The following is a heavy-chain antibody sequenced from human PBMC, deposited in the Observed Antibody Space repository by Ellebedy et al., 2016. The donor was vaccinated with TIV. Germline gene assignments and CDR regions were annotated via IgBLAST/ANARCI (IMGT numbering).Heavy chain of an antibody. CDR3: STTYDSSGYYVGYFQH. V-gene: IGHV4-31*09. J-gene: IGHJ1*01. CDR2: IYYSGSS. CDR1: GGSISSGGYS. Sequence: MPSETLSLTCTVSGGSISSGGYSWSWIHQHPGKGLEWIGYIYYSGSSYYNPSLNSRVTISVDRSKNQFSLKLSSVTAADTAVYYCSTTYDSSGYYVGYFQHWGQGTLVTVSS. D-gene: IGHD3-22*01.